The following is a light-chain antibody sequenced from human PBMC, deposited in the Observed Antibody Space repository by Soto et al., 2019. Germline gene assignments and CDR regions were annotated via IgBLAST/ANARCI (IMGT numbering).Light chain of an antibody. J-gene: IGLJ1*01. CDR3: TSFTRSSTFV. Sequence: QSALTQPASVSGSPGQSITISCTGTSSDVGSYNLVSWYQQHPGKAPKLMIYEGSKRPSGVSNRFSGSKSGNTASLTISGLQAEDEADYYCTSFTRSSTFVFGTGTQLTVL. CDR2: EGS. CDR1: SSDVGSYNL. V-gene: IGLV2-14*02.